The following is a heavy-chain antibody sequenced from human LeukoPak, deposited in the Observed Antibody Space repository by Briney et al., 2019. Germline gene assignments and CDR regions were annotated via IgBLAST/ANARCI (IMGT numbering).Heavy chain of an antibody. J-gene: IGHJ4*02. D-gene: IGHD5-18*01. V-gene: IGHV1-46*01. Sequence: ASVKVSCKASGYTFTRYYMYWVRQAPGQGLEWMGIINPSGGSTSYAQKFQGRVTMTRDMSTSTVYMELSSLRSEDTAVYYCARDHHGYSYGYVGYFDYWGQGTLVTVSS. CDR1: GYTFTRYY. CDR3: ARDHHGYSYGYVGYFDY. CDR2: INPSGGST.